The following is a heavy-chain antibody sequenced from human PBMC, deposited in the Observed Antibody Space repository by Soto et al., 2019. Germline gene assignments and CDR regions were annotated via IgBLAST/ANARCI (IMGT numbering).Heavy chain of an antibody. CDR1: GGTFSSYA. V-gene: IGHV1-69*13. D-gene: IGHD6-6*01. Sequence: SVKVSCKASGGTFSSYAISWVRQAPGQGLEWMGGIIPIFGTANYAQKFQGRVTITADESTSTAYMELSSLRSEDTAVYYCARDLSSSSLGAFDIWGRGTMVTVSS. CDR3: ARDLSSSSLGAFDI. CDR2: IIPIFGTA. J-gene: IGHJ3*02.